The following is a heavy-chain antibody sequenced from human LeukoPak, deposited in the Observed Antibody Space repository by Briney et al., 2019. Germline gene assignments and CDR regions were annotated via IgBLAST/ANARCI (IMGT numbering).Heavy chain of an antibody. Sequence: SETLSLTCSVSGDSISKPYYWGWIRQPPGKGLEWIGSIYHSGSTYYNPSLTSRVTMSVDTSKNQFSLKLSSVTAADTAVYYCARVAYDFWSGKLFDYWGQGTLVTVSS. CDR2: IYHSGST. CDR3: ARVAYDFWSGKLFDY. J-gene: IGHJ4*02. V-gene: IGHV4-38-2*02. CDR1: GDSISKPYY. D-gene: IGHD3-3*01.